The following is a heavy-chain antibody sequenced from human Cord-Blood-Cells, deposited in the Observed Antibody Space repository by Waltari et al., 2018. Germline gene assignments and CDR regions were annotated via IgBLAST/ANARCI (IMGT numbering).Heavy chain of an antibody. J-gene: IGHJ4*02. V-gene: IGHV1-69*12. CDR1: GGTFSSYA. D-gene: IGHD3-3*01. Sequence: QVQLVQSGAEVKKPGSSVKVSCKASGGTFSSYAISWVRQAPGQGLEWMGGIITIFGTANYAQKFQGRVTITADESTSTADRELSSQRSEETAVYYCARVAGDFWSGAFDYCGQGTLVTGSS. CDR3: ARVAGDFWSGAFDY. CDR2: IITIFGTA.